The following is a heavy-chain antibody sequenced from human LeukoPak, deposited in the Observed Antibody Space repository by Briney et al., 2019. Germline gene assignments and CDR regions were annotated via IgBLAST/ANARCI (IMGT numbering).Heavy chain of an antibody. J-gene: IGHJ4*02. Sequence: SETLSLTCTVSGGSISSSSYYWGWIRQPPGKGLEWIGSIYYSGSTYYNPSLKSRVTISVDTSKNQFSLKLSSVTAADTAAYYCARRDSSGWYYFDYWGQGALVTVSS. CDR2: IYYSGST. V-gene: IGHV4-39*01. CDR1: GGSISSSSYY. CDR3: ARRDSSGWYYFDY. D-gene: IGHD6-19*01.